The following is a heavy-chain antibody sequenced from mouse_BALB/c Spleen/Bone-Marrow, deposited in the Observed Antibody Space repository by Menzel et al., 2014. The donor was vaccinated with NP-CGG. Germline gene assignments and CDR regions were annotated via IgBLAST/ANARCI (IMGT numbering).Heavy chain of an antibody. CDR3: ARSGSSSGYFDY. D-gene: IGHD1-1*01. J-gene: IGHJ2*01. CDR2: ISSGSSTV. V-gene: IGHV5-17*02. CDR1: GFTFSSFG. Sequence: EVQGVESGGGLVQPGGSRKLSCAASGFTFSSFGMHWVRQAPEKGLEWVAYISSGSSTVYYADKVMGRFTISGDNPKNTLFLQMTSLRSEDTAMYYCARSGSSSGYFDYWGQGTTLTVSS.